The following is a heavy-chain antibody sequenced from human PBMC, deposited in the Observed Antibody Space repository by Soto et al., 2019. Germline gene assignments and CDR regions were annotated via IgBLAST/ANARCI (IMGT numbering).Heavy chain of an antibody. Sequence: EVQLVATGGGLIQPGGSLRLSCAASGFTVSSNYMSWVRQAPGKGLEWVSVIYSGGSTYYADSVKGRFTISRDNSKNTLYLQMNSLRAEDTAVYYCARPRSIAARPYYYYGMDVWGQGTTVTVSS. CDR3: ARPRSIAARPYYYYGMDV. CDR1: GFTVSSNY. CDR2: IYSGGST. J-gene: IGHJ6*02. V-gene: IGHV3-53*02. D-gene: IGHD6-6*01.